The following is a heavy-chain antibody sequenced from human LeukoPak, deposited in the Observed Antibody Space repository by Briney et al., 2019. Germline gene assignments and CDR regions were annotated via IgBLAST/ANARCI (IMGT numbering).Heavy chain of an antibody. J-gene: IGHJ4*02. CDR2: MTTSGNTI. Sequence: GGSLRLSCVVSGITFSGYSMIWVRQAPGKGLEWLSFMTTSGNTIFYAESVKDRFTISRDNAKKSLYLQMNSLRDEDTAVHYCARVGGATAVTMYFEYWGQGTLVTVTS. CDR1: GITFSGYS. D-gene: IGHD1-26*01. V-gene: IGHV3-48*02. CDR3: ARVGGATAVTMYFEY.